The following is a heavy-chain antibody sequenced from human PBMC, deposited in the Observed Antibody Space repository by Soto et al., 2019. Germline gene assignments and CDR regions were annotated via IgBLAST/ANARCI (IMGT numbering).Heavy chain of an antibody. CDR3: ARASSKGN. V-gene: IGHV4-34*01. Sequence: SETLSLTCAVYGGSFSGYYWSWIRQPPGKGLEWIGEINHSGSTNYNPSLKSRVTISVDTSKNQFSLKLSSVTAADTAVYYCARASSKGNWGQGTLVTVSS. J-gene: IGHJ4*02. CDR2: INHSGST. D-gene: IGHD2-2*01. CDR1: GGSFSGYY.